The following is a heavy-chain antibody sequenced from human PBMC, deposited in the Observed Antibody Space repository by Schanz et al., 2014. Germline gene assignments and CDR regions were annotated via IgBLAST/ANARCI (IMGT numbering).Heavy chain of an antibody. CDR1: GYTFISYG. V-gene: IGHV1-8*02. CDR3: ARGRTFDY. CDR2: MNPNSGNP. Sequence: QVQLVQSGAEVKKPGASVKVSCKASGYTFISYGINWVRQAPGQGLEWLGWMNPNSGNPGFAQKFRGRVTMTRNTSMSTAYIELHILTSEDSSVYYCARGRTFDYWGQGTLVTVSS. J-gene: IGHJ4*02.